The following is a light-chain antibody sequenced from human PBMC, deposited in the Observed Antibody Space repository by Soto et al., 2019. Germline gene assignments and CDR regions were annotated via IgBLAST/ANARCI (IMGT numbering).Light chain of an antibody. CDR2: SNK. J-gene: IGLJ1*01. CDR3: AAWDDSLNGYV. V-gene: IGLV1-44*01. CDR1: TSNIGSNT. Sequence: QSVLTQPPSASGTPGQRVTVSCSGSTSNIGSNTVNWYQQLPGTAPTLLIYSNKQRPSGVPDRFSGSKSGTSASLAISGLQSEDEADYYCAAWDDSLNGYVFGTVTKLTVL.